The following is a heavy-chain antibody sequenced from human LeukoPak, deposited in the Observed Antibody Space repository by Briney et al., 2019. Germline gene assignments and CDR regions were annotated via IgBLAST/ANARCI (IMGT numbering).Heavy chain of an antibody. V-gene: IGHV5-51*01. CDR3: ARQDGSAWYYFDY. CDR1: GYSFSRYW. CDR2: IYPGDSDT. J-gene: IGHJ4*02. D-gene: IGHD6-19*01. Sequence: GESLKISCKGSGYSFSRYWIGWVRQMPGKGLEWMGIIYPGDSDTRYSPSFQGQVTISADESISTAYLQWSSLKASDTAMYYCARQDGSAWYYFDYWGQGILVTVSS.